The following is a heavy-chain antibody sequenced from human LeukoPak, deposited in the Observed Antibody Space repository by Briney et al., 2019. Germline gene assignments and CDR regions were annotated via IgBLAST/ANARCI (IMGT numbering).Heavy chain of an antibody. CDR1: GLTFNSYW. CDR3: GRGPGFRSDY. D-gene: IGHD5-12*01. J-gene: IGHJ4*02. V-gene: IGHV3-7*05. Sequence: GGSLRLSCAASGLTFNSYWMTWVRQAPGKGLEWVANINQDGSETHYVDSVKGRFTISRDIAKNSVYLQMNSLRAEDTAVYYCGRGPGFRSDYWGQGTLVTVSS. CDR2: INQDGSET.